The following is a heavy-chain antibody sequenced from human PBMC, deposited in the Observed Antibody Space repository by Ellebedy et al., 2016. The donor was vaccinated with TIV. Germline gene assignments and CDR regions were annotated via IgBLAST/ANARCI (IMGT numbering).Heavy chain of an antibody. Sequence: SQTLSLTCAVYGESFSGYYWSWIRQPPGKGLEWIGEINHSGSTNYNPSLKSRVTISVDTSKNQFSLKLSSVTAADTAVYYCARGPYYDILNGYSEGDAFDIWGQGTMVTVSS. V-gene: IGHV4-34*01. CDR1: GESFSGYY. J-gene: IGHJ3*02. D-gene: IGHD3-9*01. CDR2: INHSGST. CDR3: ARGPYYDILNGYSEGDAFDI.